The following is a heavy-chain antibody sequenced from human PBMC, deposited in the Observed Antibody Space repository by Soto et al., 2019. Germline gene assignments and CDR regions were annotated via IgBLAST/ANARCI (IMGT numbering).Heavy chain of an antibody. J-gene: IGHJ4*02. CDR3: VRVVAIPGYPDN. CDR2: IVPIVDTS. Sequence: QVQLVQSGAEVRQPASSVKVSCKTSGGTFSSYAISWVRQAPGQGLEWMGGIVPIVDTSTYAQKFQGRVTITADESTRTAYMGLSSLRSDDTAIYYCVRVVAIPGYPDNWGQGTLVTVSS. CDR1: GGTFSSYA. D-gene: IGHD5-12*01. V-gene: IGHV1-69*12.